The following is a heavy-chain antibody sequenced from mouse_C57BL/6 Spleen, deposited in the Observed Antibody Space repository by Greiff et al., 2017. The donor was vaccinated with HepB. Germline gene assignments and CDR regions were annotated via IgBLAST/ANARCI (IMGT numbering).Heavy chain of an antibody. D-gene: IGHD1-1*01. V-gene: IGHV1-61*01. Sequence: VQLQQPGAELVRPGSSVKLSCKASGYTFTSYWMDWVKQRPGQGLEWIGNIYPSDSETHYNQKFKDKATLTVDKSSSTAYMQLSSLTSEDSAVYYCAREAYYYGSSYEDYWGQGTTLTVSS. CDR2: IYPSDSET. CDR3: AREAYYYGSSYEDY. J-gene: IGHJ2*01. CDR1: GYTFTSYW.